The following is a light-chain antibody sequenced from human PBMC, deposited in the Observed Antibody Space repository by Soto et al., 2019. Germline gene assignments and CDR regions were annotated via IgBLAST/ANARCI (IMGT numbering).Light chain of an antibody. CDR2: DVS. V-gene: IGLV2-14*01. J-gene: IGLJ7*01. CDR3: SSYTSSSTLRV. Sequence: QSALTQPASVSGSPGQSITISCTGTSSDVGAYNYVSWYQQHPGKAPKLMIYDVSNRPSGVSTRFSGSKSGNTASLTISGLQAEDEADYYCSSYTSSSTLRVFGGGTQLTVL. CDR1: SSDVGAYNY.